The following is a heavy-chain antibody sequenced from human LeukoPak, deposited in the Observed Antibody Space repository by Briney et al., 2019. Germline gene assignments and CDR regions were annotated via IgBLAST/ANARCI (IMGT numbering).Heavy chain of an antibody. CDR2: ISSSSNYI. Sequence: GGSLRLSCAASGFTFSSYDMNWVRQAPGKGLEWVSSISSSSNYIHSADSVKGRFTISRDNAKNSLYLQMNSLRAEDTAVYFCARGTLGAWGWWGQGTLVTVSS. CDR3: ARGTLGAWGW. V-gene: IGHV3-21*01. D-gene: IGHD6-19*01. J-gene: IGHJ4*02. CDR1: GFTFSSYD.